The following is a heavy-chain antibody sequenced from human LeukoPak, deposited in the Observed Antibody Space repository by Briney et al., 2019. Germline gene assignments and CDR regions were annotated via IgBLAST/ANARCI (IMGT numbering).Heavy chain of an antibody. CDR1: GFTFSSYE. V-gene: IGHV3-48*03. CDR3: ARDSYYDILTGHYTRFDP. D-gene: IGHD3-9*01. J-gene: IGHJ5*02. CDR2: ISSSGSTI. Sequence: GGSLRLSCAASGFTFSSYEMNWVRQAPGKGLEWVSYISSSGSTIYYADSVKGRFTISRDNAKNSLYLQMNSLRAEDTALYYCARDSYYDILTGHYTRFDPWGQGTLVTVSS.